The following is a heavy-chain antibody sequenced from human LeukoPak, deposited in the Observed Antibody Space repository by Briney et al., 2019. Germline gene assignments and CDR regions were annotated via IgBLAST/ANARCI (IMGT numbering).Heavy chain of an antibody. CDR1: GFTFSHYN. CDR2: IDNSSTTI. Sequence: GGSLRLSCAASGFTFSHYNMTWVRQAPGKGLEWLSYIDNSSTTIHGAESVKGRFTISRDNAKNSLYLQMSSLRDDDTGVYYCARDREHSGSYVTAFDIWGQGTTVTVSS. J-gene: IGHJ3*02. D-gene: IGHD1-26*01. CDR3: ARDREHSGSYVTAFDI. V-gene: IGHV3-48*02.